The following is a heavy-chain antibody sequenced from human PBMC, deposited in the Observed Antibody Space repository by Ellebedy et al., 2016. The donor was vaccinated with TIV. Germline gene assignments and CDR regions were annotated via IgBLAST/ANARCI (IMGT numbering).Heavy chain of an antibody. CDR2: ISAYNGHT. CDR1: GYAFITFG. Sequence: AASVKVSCKASGYAFITFGIGWVRQAPGQGLEWMGWISAYNGHTNYAEKLQGRVTMTTDTSTSTAHMELRDLTSGDTAVYYCTRDYIVETTIGYWGQGTLVTVSS. J-gene: IGHJ4*02. D-gene: IGHD5-12*01. V-gene: IGHV1-18*01. CDR3: TRDYIVETTIGY.